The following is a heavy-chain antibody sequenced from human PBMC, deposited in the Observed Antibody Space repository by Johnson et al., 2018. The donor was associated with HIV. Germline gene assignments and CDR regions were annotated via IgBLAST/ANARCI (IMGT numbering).Heavy chain of an antibody. D-gene: IGHD6-13*01. V-gene: IGHV3-30*02. CDR3: ARDGESQQLPLGDAFDF. J-gene: IGHJ3*01. CDR1: GFTFDDYG. Sequence: QVQLVESGGGVVRPGGSLRLSCAASGFTFDDYGMSWVRQAPGKGLEWVAFIRYDGSIKYYVDSVKGRFTISRDNSKNTLYLQMNSLRVEDTAVYYCARDGESQQLPLGDAFDFWGQGTMVTVSS. CDR2: IRYDGSIK.